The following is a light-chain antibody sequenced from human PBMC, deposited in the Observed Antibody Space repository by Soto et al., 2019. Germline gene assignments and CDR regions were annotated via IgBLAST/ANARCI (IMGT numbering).Light chain of an antibody. CDR2: AAS. CDR3: QQHNNWPLT. CDR1: QSVNSN. Sequence: EIVLTQSPATLSLSPGERATLSCRASQSVNSNLAWYQQKPGQPPRLLIYAASNRATGIPPRFSGSGSGTDFNLTIGRLEPEDFAVYYCQQHNNWPLTFGGGTKVEIK. V-gene: IGKV3-11*01. J-gene: IGKJ4*01.